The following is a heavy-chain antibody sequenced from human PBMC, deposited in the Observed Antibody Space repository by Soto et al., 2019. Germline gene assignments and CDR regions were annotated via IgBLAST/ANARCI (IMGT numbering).Heavy chain of an antibody. CDR2: IYWNDVK. CDR1: GFSLTTSGVG. J-gene: IGHJ4*02. CDR3: AHSAIYPRTWFYFDQ. Sequence: QITLKESGPTLVKPTQTLTLTCTFSGFSLTTSGVGVGWIRQPPGKALEWLALIYWNDVKRYSPSLKSRLTITKDTSKNQVVLTVTNMDPVDTATYSCAHSAIYPRTWFYFDQWGQGTLVTVSS. D-gene: IGHD3-9*01. V-gene: IGHV2-5*01.